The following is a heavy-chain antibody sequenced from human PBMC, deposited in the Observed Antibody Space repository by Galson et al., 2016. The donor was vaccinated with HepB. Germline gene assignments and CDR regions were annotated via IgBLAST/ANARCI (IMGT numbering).Heavy chain of an antibody. CDR1: GGPFSSHA. J-gene: IGHJ4*02. D-gene: IGHD3-9*01. CDR3: VRHNPDWDYFDF. Sequence: SVKVSCKASGGPFSSHAISWVRQAPGQGLVWMGSIMPVFGTTTYARGFQGRVTIPADKSTSTSYMELSGLSYEDTAVFYCVRHNPDWDYFDFWGPGTLVTVSS. V-gene: IGHV1-69*06. CDR2: IMPVFGTT.